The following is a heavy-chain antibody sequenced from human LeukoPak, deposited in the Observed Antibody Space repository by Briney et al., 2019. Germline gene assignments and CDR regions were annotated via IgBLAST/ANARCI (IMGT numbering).Heavy chain of an antibody. J-gene: IGHJ4*02. V-gene: IGHV4-34*01. Sequence: GSLRLSCAASGFIVSSNYMSWVRQPPGKGLEWIGEINHSGSTNYNPSLKSRVTISVDTSKNQFSLRLTSVTAADTAVYYCARQTGSGLFILPGGQGTLVTVSS. D-gene: IGHD3/OR15-3a*01. CDR3: ARQTGSGLFILP. CDR2: INHSGST. CDR1: GFIVSSNY.